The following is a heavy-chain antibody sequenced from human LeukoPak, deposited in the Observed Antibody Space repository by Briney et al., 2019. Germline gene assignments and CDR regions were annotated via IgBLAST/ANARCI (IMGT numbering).Heavy chain of an antibody. CDR3: AREQQLAKYNWFDP. V-gene: IGHV1-2*04. J-gene: IGHJ5*02. CDR1: GYTFTGYY. D-gene: IGHD6-13*01. Sequence: ASVKVSCKASGYTFTGYYMHWVRQAPGQGLEWMGWINPNSGGTNYAQKFQGWVTMTRDTSISTAYMELSRLRSDDTAVYYCAREQQLAKYNWFDPWGQGTLVTVSS. CDR2: INPNSGGT.